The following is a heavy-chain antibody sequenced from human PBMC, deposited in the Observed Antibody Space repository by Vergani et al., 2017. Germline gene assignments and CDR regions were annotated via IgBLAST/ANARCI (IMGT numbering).Heavy chain of an antibody. CDR2: ISSSSSTI. V-gene: IGHV3-11*04. CDR1: GFKFSDHY. Sequence: LEESGGGSVKPGGSLRLSCAASGFKFSDHYMSWIRQAPGKGLEWVSYISSSSSTIYYADSVKGRFTISRDNAKNSLYLQMNSLRAEDTAVYYCARDPSTVVVIPDAFDIWGQGTMVTVSS. CDR3: ARDPSTVVVIPDAFDI. D-gene: IGHD3-22*01. J-gene: IGHJ3*02.